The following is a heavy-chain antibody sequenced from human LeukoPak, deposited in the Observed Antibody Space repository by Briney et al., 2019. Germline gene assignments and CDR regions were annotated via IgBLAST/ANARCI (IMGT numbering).Heavy chain of an antibody. J-gene: IGHJ4*02. CDR1: GGTFSSYA. V-gene: IGHV1-69*05. CDR3: ARGRSIRGWDYFDY. CDR2: IIPMFGTP. Sequence: SVKVSCKASGGTFSSYAISWVRQAPGQGLEWMGGIIPMFGTPNYAQKFQGRVTITTDESTSTAYMELSSLRSEDTAVYYCARGRSIRGWDYFDYWGQETLVTVSS. D-gene: IGHD6-19*01.